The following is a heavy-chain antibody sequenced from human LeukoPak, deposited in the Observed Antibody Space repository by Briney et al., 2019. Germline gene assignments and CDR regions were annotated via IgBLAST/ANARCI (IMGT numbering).Heavy chain of an antibody. V-gene: IGHV4-38-2*02. CDR3: ARVEGLEYYDFWSGYYSPFDY. CDR1: GYSISSGYY. D-gene: IGHD3-3*01. CDR2: IYHSGST. J-gene: IGHJ4*02. Sequence: SETLSLTCTVSGYSISSGYYWGWIRQPPGKGLEWIGSIYHSGSTYYNPSLKSRVTISVDTSKNQFSLKLSSVTAADTAVYYCARVEGLEYYDFWSGYYSPFDYWGQGTLVTVSS.